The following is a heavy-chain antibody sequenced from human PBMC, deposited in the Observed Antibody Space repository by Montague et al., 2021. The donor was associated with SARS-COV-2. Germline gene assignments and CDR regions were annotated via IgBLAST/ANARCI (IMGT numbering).Heavy chain of an antibody. V-gene: IGHV3-43*01. D-gene: IGHD6-6*01. CDR1: GFSFDDYT. CDR3: VKAAYSSFSPIYFDD. J-gene: IGHJ4*02. CDR2: ITWDGGET. Sequence: SLRLSCAGSGFSFDDYTLHWVRQVPGRGLEWLSLITWDGGETDYADSVKGRFTVSRDNYKNSLYLQMNGLIPEDTAFYYCVKAAYSSFSPIYFDDWGQGTLVTVSS.